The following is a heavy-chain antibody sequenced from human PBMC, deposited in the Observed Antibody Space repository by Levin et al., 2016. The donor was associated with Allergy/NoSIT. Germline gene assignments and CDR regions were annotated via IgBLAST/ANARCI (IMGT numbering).Heavy chain of an antibody. CDR2: IYYSGST. V-gene: IGHV4-61*01. D-gene: IGHD6-13*01. CDR3: AREGSGSSWSPLDY. CDR1: GGSVSSGSYY. J-gene: IGHJ4*02. Sequence: SETLSLTCTVSGGSVSSGSYYWSWIRQPPGKGLEWIGYIYYSGSTNYNPSLKSRVTISVDTSKNQFSLKLSSVTAADTAVYYCAREGSGSSWSPLDYWGQGTLVTVSS.